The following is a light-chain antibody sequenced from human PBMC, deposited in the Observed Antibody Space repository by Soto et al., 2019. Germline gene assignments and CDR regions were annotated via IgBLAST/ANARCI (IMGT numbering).Light chain of an antibody. V-gene: IGKV3-15*01. CDR3: LQYHNLWA. CDR2: RAS. CDR1: QNIYTN. Sequence: ILMTQSPASLSLSRGERASLSCRASQNIYTNIAWYQQRPGQAPRLLIYRASTRATDVPARFSGSGSGTEFTLTISSLQSEDFTVYSCLQYHNLWAFGQGTKVELK. J-gene: IGKJ1*01.